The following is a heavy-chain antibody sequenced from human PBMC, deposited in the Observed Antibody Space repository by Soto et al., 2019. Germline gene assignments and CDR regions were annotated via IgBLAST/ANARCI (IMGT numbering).Heavy chain of an antibody. Sequence: QVQLVQSGAEVKKPGSSVKVSCKASGGTFSSYAISWVRQAPGQGLEWMGGIIPIFGTANYAQKFQGRVTITADESTSKDYMELSGLRSEDTAVYYCARIGGSGWSNWYFDLWGRGTLVTVSS. CDR2: IIPIFGTA. CDR3: ARIGGSGWSNWYFDL. D-gene: IGHD6-19*01. CDR1: GGTFSSYA. J-gene: IGHJ2*01. V-gene: IGHV1-69*12.